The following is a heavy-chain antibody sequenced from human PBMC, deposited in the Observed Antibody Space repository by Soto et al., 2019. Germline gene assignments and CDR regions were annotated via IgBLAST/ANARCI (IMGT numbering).Heavy chain of an antibody. Sequence: SETLSLTCAVYGGSFSGYYWSWIRQPPGKGLEWIGEINHSGSTNYNPSLKSRVTISVDTSKNQFSLKLSSVTAADTAVYYCERKRMVAATSFDYWGQGTLVTVSS. CDR3: ERKRMVAATSFDY. CDR1: GGSFSGYY. V-gene: IGHV4-34*01. CDR2: INHSGST. D-gene: IGHD2-15*01. J-gene: IGHJ4*02.